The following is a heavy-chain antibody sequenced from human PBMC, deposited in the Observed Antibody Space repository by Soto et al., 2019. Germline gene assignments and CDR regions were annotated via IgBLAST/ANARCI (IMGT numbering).Heavy chain of an antibody. CDR1: GYTFTSYG. D-gene: IGHD2-2*02. Sequence: ASVKVSCKASGYTFTSYGISWVRQAPGQGLEWMGWISAYNGNTNYAQKLQGRVTMTTDTSTSTAYMELRSLRSDDTAVYYCARDNVVVPAAIGNWFDTWGQGTLVTVSS. V-gene: IGHV1-18*04. CDR2: ISAYNGNT. CDR3: ARDNVVVPAAIGNWFDT. J-gene: IGHJ5*02.